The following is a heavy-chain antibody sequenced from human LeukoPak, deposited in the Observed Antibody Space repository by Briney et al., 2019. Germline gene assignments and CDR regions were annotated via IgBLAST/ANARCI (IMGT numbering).Heavy chain of an antibody. CDR1: GFTFSKYC. D-gene: IGHD3-16*01. V-gene: IGHV3-74*01. CDR3: ARECDRGITRGDDFDF. J-gene: IGHJ4*02. CDR2: IKEDGTST. Sequence: GGSLRLSCAASGFTFSKYCMSWVRQTPGEGLEWVARIKEDGTSTSYADSVKRRFTISRDNARNTVLLQMNSLRAEDTAVYYCARECDRGITRGDDFDFWGQGTLVTVSS.